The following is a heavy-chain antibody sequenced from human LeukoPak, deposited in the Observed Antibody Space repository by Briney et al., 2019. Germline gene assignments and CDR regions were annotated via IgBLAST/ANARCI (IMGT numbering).Heavy chain of an antibody. CDR2: ISGRGGST. CDR1: GFTFSSYA. J-gene: IGHJ5*02. Sequence: GGSLRLSCAASGFTFSSYAMNWVRQAPGKGLEWVSGISGRGGSTYHADSVKGRFTISRDNSKNTLYLQMNSLRAEDTAVYYCAKGRDYDLFDPWGQGTLVTVSS. V-gene: IGHV3-23*01. D-gene: IGHD5-12*01. CDR3: AKGRDYDLFDP.